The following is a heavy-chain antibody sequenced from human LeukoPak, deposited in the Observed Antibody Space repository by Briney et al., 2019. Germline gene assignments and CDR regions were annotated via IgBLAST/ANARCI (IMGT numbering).Heavy chain of an antibody. J-gene: IGHJ4*02. CDR3: ARFMYCSSTSCYDY. D-gene: IGHD2-2*01. CDR1: GHTFTSYY. Sequence: ASVKVSSKASGHTFTSYYMHCVRQAPGQGLDWMGIINPSGGSTSYAQKFQGRVTMTTDTSTSTVYMELSSPRSEDTAVYYCARFMYCSSTSCYDYWGQGTLVTVSS. V-gene: IGHV1-46*03. CDR2: INPSGGST.